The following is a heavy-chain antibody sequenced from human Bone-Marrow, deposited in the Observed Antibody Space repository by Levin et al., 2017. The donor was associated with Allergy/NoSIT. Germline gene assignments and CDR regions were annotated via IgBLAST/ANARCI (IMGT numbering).Heavy chain of an antibody. V-gene: IGHV3-21*01. Sequence: PGGSLRLSCAASGFTFSSYSMNWVRQAPGKGLEWVSSISSSSSYIYYADSVKGRFTISRDNAKNSLYLQMNSLRAEDTAVYYCARVRIIAAAGSYYYYGMDVWGQGTTVTVSS. CDR1: GFTFSSYS. CDR2: ISSSSSYI. CDR3: ARVRIIAAAGSYYYYGMDV. D-gene: IGHD6-13*01. J-gene: IGHJ6*02.